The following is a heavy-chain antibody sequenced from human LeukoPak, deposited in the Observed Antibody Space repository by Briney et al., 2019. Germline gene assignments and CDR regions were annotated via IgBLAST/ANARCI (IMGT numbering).Heavy chain of an antibody. CDR1: GFTFSDYG. CDR3: AKESSGWPLEVDY. Sequence: GGSLRLSCAASGFTFSDYGMVWVRQAPGKGLEWVAFIRYDGTIKYYTDSVKDRFTVSRDNSRNTLYLQMNSLRAEDTAVYYCAKESSGWPLEVDYWGQGTLVTVSS. V-gene: IGHV3-30*02. D-gene: IGHD6-19*01. J-gene: IGHJ4*02. CDR2: IRYDGTIK.